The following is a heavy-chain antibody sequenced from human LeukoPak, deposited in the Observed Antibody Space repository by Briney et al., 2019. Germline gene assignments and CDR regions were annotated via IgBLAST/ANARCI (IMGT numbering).Heavy chain of an antibody. J-gene: IGHJ4*02. V-gene: IGHV1-24*01. D-gene: IGHD2-21*01. CDR3: ATDLSFLGFPGY. CDR1: GYTLTELS. Sequence: ASVTLSCKVSGYTLTELSMHWVRQAPGKGLEWMGGFDPEVGETIYAQKFQGRVTMTEDTSTDTAYMELSSLRSEDTAVYYCATDLSFLGFPGYWGQGTLVTVSS. CDR2: FDPEVGET.